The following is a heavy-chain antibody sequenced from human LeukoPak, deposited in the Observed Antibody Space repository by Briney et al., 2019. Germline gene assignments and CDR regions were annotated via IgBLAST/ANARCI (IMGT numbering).Heavy chain of an antibody. J-gene: IGHJ4*02. D-gene: IGHD6-13*01. Sequence: SETLSLTCAVYGGSFSGYYWSWIRQPPGKGLEWIGEINHSGSTNYNPSLKSRVTISVDTSKNQFSLKLSSVTAADTAVYYCARATPGIAAAGGRSGLDYWGQGTLVTVSS. CDR2: INHSGST. CDR1: GGSFSGYY. CDR3: ARATPGIAAAGGRSGLDY. V-gene: IGHV4-34*01.